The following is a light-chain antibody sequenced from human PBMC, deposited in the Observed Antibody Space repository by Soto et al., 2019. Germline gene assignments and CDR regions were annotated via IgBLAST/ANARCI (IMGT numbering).Light chain of an antibody. Sequence: EIVVTQSPVTLSLSPGERATLSCRASQSISYYLAWYQQKPGQAPRLLIYDASSRAPGIPARFSASGSGTDFTLTISSLEHEDFVVYYCQQRASWPITFGQGTRLEIK. V-gene: IGKV3-11*01. J-gene: IGKJ5*01. CDR3: QQRASWPIT. CDR2: DAS. CDR1: QSISYY.